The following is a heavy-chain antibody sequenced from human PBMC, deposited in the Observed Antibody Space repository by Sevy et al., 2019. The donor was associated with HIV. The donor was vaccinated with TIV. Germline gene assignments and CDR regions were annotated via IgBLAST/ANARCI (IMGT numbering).Heavy chain of an antibody. Sequence: ASVKVSCKASGGTFSSYAISWVRQAPGQGLEWMGGIIPIFGTANYAQKFQGRVTITADESTSTAYMELSSLRSEDTVVYYCARFGGYSDDYYFDYRGQGTLVTVSS. CDR3: ARFGGYSDDYYFDY. V-gene: IGHV1-69*13. J-gene: IGHJ4*02. CDR2: IIPIFGTA. CDR1: GGTFSSYA. D-gene: IGHD5-18*01.